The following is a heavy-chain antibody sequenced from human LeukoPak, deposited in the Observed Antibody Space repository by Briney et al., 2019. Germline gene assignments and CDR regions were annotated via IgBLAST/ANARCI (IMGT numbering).Heavy chain of an antibody. CDR2: ISSSSSTI. J-gene: IGHJ5*02. CDR3: ASGAGYYYGSGSHLGWFDP. Sequence: GGSLRLSCAASGFTFSSYSMIWVRQAPGKGLEWVSYISSSSSTIYYADSVKGRFTISRDNAKNSLYLQMNSLRAEDTAVYYCASGAGYYYGSGSHLGWFDPWGQGTLVTVSS. V-gene: IGHV3-48*01. CDR1: GFTFSSYS. D-gene: IGHD3-10*01.